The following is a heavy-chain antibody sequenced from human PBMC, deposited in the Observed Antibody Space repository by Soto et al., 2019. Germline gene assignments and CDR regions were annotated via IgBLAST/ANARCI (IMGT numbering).Heavy chain of an antibody. CDR2: TYYRSKWYN. D-gene: IGHD6-6*01. CDR3: ARDIAAPSSLYYYYYGMDV. CDR1: GDSVSSNSAA. J-gene: IGHJ6*02. Sequence: PSQTLSLTCAISGDSVSSNSAAWNWIRQSPSRGLEWLGRTYYRSKWYNDYAVSVKSRITINPDTSKNQFSLQLNSVTPEDTAVYYCARDIAAPSSLYYYYYGMDVWGQGTTVNVS. V-gene: IGHV6-1*01.